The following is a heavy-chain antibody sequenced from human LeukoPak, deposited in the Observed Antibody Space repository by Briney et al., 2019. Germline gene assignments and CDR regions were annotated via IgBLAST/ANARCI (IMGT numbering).Heavy chain of an antibody. D-gene: IGHD2-2*01. V-gene: IGHV1-18*01. Sequence: GASVKVSCKASGYTFTSYGISWVRQAPGQGLEWMGWISAYNGNTNYAQKLQGRVTMTTDTSTSTAYMELRSLRSDDTAVYYCARAETPLCSSTSCYGHNWFDPWGQGTLVTVSS. CDR2: ISAYNGNT. CDR1: GYTFTSYG. CDR3: ARAETPLCSSTSCYGHNWFDP. J-gene: IGHJ5*02.